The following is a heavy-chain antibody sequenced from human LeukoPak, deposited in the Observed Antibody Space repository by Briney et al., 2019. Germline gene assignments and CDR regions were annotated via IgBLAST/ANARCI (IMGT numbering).Heavy chain of an antibody. D-gene: IGHD2-15*01. CDR1: GFTVSSNY. Sequence: GGSLRLSCAASGFTVSSNYMSWVRQAPGKGLEWVSVIYSGGSTYYADSVKGRFTISRDNAKNSLYLQMNSLRADDTAAYYCARDLPWGYCSGGSCINTFDIWGQGTMVTVSS. V-gene: IGHV3-53*01. CDR2: IYSGGST. CDR3: ARDLPWGYCSGGSCINTFDI. J-gene: IGHJ3*02.